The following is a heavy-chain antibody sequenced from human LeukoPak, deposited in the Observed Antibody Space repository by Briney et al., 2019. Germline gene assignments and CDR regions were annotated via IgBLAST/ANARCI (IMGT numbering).Heavy chain of an antibody. J-gene: IGHJ4*02. Sequence: GGSLRLSCAASGFTFSSYGMHWVRQAPGKGLEWVAFIRYDGSNEYYADSVKGRFTISRDNSKKKVYLQMNSLRAEDTAVFYCAKDGYCSSTSCYFFDYWGQGTLVTVSS. CDR2: IRYDGSNE. D-gene: IGHD2-2*03. V-gene: IGHV3-30*02. CDR1: GFTFSSYG. CDR3: AKDGYCSSTSCYFFDY.